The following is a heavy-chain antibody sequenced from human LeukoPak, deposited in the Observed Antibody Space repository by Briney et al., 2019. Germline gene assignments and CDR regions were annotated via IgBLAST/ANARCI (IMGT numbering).Heavy chain of an antibody. CDR1: GFTFSSHG. Sequence: GGSLRLSCAASGFTFSSHGMSWVRQAPGKGLEWVSGISGSGSSTYYADSVKGRFTISRDNSKSTLFLQMNSLRAEDTAVYYCARVVTVAWSERRPGYFYMDVWGKGTTVTVSS. V-gene: IGHV3-23*01. J-gene: IGHJ6*03. CDR3: ARVVTVAWSERRPGYFYMDV. CDR2: ISGSGSST. D-gene: IGHD1-1*01.